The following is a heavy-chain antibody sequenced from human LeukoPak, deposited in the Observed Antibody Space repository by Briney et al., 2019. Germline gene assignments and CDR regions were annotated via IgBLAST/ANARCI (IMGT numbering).Heavy chain of an antibody. V-gene: IGHV1-69*13. D-gene: IGHD6-19*01. J-gene: IGHJ4*02. CDR1: RGTFSSYA. Sequence: SVKVSCKDSRGTFSSYAISWVRQAPGQGLEWMGGIIPIFGTANYAQKFQGRVTITADESTSTAYMELSSLRSEDTAVYYCARTSSGWNYYFDYWGQGTLVTVSS. CDR2: IIPIFGTA. CDR3: ARTSSGWNYYFDY.